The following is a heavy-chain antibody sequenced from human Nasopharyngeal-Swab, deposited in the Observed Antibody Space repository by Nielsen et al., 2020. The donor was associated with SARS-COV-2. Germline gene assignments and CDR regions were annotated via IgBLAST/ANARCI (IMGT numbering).Heavy chain of an antibody. CDR2: IKQDGSEK. D-gene: IGHD5-18*01. V-gene: IGHV3-7*03. J-gene: IGHJ4*02. CDR1: GFTFSSYW. Sequence: GESPKISCAASGFTFSSYWMSWVRQAPGKGLEWVASIKQDGSEKYYVDSVKGRFTISRDNAKNSLYLQMNSLRAEDTAVYYCAKRGYSYVNKFDLWGQGTLVTVSS. CDR3: AKRGYSYVNKFDL.